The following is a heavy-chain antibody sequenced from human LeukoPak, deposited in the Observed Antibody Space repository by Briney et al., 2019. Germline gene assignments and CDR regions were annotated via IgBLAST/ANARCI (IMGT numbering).Heavy chain of an antibody. CDR1: AGSISNYF. J-gene: IGHJ4*02. CDR2: IYYSGST. V-gene: IGHV4-59*01. D-gene: IGHD1-1*01. Sequence: SETLSLTCTVSAGSISNYFWSWIRQPPGKGLEGIGYIYYSGSTNYNPSLKSRVTISVDTSKNQFSLKLSSVTAADRAVYYCASGKKYDGFDYWGQGTLVTVSS. CDR3: ASGKKYDGFDY.